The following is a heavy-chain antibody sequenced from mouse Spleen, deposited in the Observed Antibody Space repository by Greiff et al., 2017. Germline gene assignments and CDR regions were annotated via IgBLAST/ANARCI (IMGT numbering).Heavy chain of an antibody. CDR3: ARHYYGSSYDWFAY. CDR1: GFTFSSYA. D-gene: IGHD1-1*01. CDR2: ISSGGGNT. J-gene: IGHJ3*01. V-gene: IGHV5-9-3*01. Sequence: EVQLVESGGGLVKLGGSLKLSCAASGFTFSSYAMSWVRQTPEKRLEWVATISSGGGNTYYPDSVKGRFTISRDNAKNTLYLQMSSLKSEDTAMYYCARHYYGSSYDWFAYWGQGTLVTVSA.